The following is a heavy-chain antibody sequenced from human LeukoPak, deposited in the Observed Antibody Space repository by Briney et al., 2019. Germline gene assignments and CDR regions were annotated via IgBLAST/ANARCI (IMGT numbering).Heavy chain of an antibody. J-gene: IGHJ6*03. CDR3: ARAKRGFGEPPFEYHYYYYMAV. CDR2: IYSGGST. CDR1: GFTVSSNY. V-gene: IGHV3-53*01. D-gene: IGHD3-10*01. Sequence: GGSLRLSCAASGFTVSSNYMSWVRQAPGKGLEWVSGIYSGGSTYYADSVKGRFTISRDNSKNTLYLQMNSLRAEDTAVYYCARAKRGFGEPPFEYHYYYYMAVWGKGTTVTVSS.